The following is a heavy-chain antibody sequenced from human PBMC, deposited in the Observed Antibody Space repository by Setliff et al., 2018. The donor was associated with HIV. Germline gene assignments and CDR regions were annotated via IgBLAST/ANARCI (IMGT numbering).Heavy chain of an antibody. CDR2: IYYSGST. D-gene: IGHD3-9*01. J-gene: IGHJ6*03. Sequence: LSLTCAVYGESFSGHYWSWIRQPPGKGLEWIGYIYYSGSTNYNPSLKSRVTISVDASKNQFSLKLSSVTAADTAVYYCARDHHYDILTGPYYYYMDVWGKGTTVTVSS. CDR3: ARDHHYDILTGPYYYYMDV. CDR1: GESFSGHY. V-gene: IGHV4-59*11.